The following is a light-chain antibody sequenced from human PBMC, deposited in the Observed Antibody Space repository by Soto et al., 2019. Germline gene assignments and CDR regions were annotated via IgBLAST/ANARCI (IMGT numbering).Light chain of an antibody. CDR2: DAS. J-gene: IGKJ4*01. Sequence: EIVLTQSPATLSLSPGKRATLSCRASQSVSSFLAWYQQKPGQAPRLLIYDASNRATGIPARFSGSGSGTDFTLTINSLEPEDFAVYYCQQRSNWPLTFGGGTKVEIK. CDR1: QSVSSF. V-gene: IGKV3-11*01. CDR3: QQRSNWPLT.